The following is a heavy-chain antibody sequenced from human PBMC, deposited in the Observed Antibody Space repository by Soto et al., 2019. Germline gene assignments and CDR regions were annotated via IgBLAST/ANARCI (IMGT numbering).Heavy chain of an antibody. J-gene: IGHJ2*01. V-gene: IGHV5-51*01. Sequence: PGESLKISCQGSGYRFTSNWIGWVRQMPGKGLEWMGIIYPGDSDTRYSPSFQGQVTISADRSISTTYLQWSSLKASDTAMYYCARRGGREYFDPWGRGTLVTVSS. CDR2: IYPGDSDT. CDR3: ARRGGREYFDP. D-gene: IGHD3-16*01. CDR1: GYRFTSNW.